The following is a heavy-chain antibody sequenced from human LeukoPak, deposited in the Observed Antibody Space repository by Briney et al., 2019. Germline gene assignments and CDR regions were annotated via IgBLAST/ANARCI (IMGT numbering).Heavy chain of an antibody. CDR3: ARGRGYSYGYLDY. V-gene: IGHV4-34*01. J-gene: IGHJ4*02. CDR1: GGSFSGYY. CDR2: INHRGST. Sequence: SETLSLTCAVYGGSFSGYYWSWIPQPPGKRLEWIGEINHRGSTNYNPSLKSRVTISVDTSKNQFSLKLSSVTAADTAVYYCARGRGYSYGYLDYWGQGTLVTVSS. D-gene: IGHD5-18*01.